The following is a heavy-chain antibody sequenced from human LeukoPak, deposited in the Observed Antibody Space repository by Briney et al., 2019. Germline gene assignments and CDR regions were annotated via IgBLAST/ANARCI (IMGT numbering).Heavy chain of an antibody. D-gene: IGHD1-26*01. CDR3: ARFEWEGFDY. J-gene: IGHJ4*02. CDR2: IIPIFGTA. CDR1: GGTFSSYA. V-gene: IGHV1-69*06. Sequence: SVKVSCKASGGTFSSYAISWVRQAPGQGLEWMGGIIPIFGTANYAPKFQGRVTITADKSTSTAYMELSSLRSEDTAVYYCARFEWEGFDYWGQGTLVTVSS.